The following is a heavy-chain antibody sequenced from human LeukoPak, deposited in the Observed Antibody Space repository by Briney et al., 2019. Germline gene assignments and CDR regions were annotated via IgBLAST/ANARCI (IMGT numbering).Heavy chain of an antibody. D-gene: IGHD3-22*01. V-gene: IGHV3-23*01. CDR2: MSVSGGST. Sequence: QPGGSLRLSCAASGFTFTSYAMSWVRQAPGKGLEWVSAMSVSGGSTYYADSVKGRFTVSRDNSKNTLYLEMRSLRGEDTAVYYCAKDGVGDSSDYYLLEHWGQGTLVTVSS. CDR3: AKDGVGDSSDYYLLEH. CDR1: GFTFTSYA. J-gene: IGHJ1*01.